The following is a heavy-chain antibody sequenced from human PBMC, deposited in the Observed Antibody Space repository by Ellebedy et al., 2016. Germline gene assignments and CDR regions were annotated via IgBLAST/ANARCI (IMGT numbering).Heavy chain of an antibody. D-gene: IGHD5-18*01. CDR2: IYYSGST. V-gene: IGHV4-59*01. CDR1: GGSISSYY. Sequence: SETLSLTCTVSGGSISSYYWSWIRQPPGKGLEWIGYIYYSGSTNYNPSLKSRVTISVDTSKNQFSLKLSSVTAADTAMYYCARQGYDNWFDPWGQGTLVTVSS. CDR3: ARQGYDNWFDP. J-gene: IGHJ5*02.